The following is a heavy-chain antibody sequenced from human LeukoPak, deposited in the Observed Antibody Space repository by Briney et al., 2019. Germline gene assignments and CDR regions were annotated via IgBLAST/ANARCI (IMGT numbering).Heavy chain of an antibody. V-gene: IGHV1-8*01. Sequence: ASVKVSCKASGGTFSDYALNWVRQAPGQGLEWMGWMNPNSGNTGYAQKFQGRVTMTRNTSISTAYMELSSLRSEDTAVYYCARGRRIAVAGRGGYYYYMDVWGKGTTVTISS. J-gene: IGHJ6*03. D-gene: IGHD6-19*01. CDR2: MNPNSGNT. CDR1: GGTFSDYA. CDR3: ARGRRIAVAGRGGYYYYMDV.